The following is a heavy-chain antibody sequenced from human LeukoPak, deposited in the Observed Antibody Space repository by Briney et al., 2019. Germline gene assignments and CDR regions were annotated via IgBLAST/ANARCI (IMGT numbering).Heavy chain of an antibody. J-gene: IGHJ3*02. CDR1: VWTFSSYA. CDR3: ARDLTGVFDI. CDR2: IIPILGIA. Sequence: GASVNVSFQSCVWTFSSYAINWVRQAAGQGREWMGRIIPILGIANYAQKFQGRVTITADKSTSTAYMELSSLRSEDTAVYYCARDLTGVFDIWGQGTMVTVPS. V-gene: IGHV1-69*04. D-gene: IGHD7-27*01.